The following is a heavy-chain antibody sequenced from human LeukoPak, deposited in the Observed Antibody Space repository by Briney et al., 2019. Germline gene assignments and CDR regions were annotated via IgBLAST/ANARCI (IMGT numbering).Heavy chain of an antibody. Sequence: GGSLRLSCAASGFTFSSYGMHWVRQAPGKGLEWVAVIGYDGRNKDYADSVKGRFTISRDNYYNIVELQMNSLRAEDTAVYYCARGRWAWDYWGQGTLVTVSS. D-gene: IGHD4-23*01. CDR2: IGYDGRNK. CDR3: ARGRWAWDY. J-gene: IGHJ4*02. CDR1: GFTFSSYG. V-gene: IGHV3-33*01.